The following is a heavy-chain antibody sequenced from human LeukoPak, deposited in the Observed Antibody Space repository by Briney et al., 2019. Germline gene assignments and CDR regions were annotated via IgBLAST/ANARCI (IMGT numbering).Heavy chain of an antibody. J-gene: IGHJ6*02. D-gene: IGHD6-13*01. CDR3: ARDRGSAAAGTWYYAMDV. Sequence: GRSLRLSCAASGFIFSSFEVNWVRQAPGKGLEWVSSTTSSGNKHYADAVKGRFTSSRDNAKNSAYLRMNSLRVEDTAVYYCARDRGSAAAGTWYYAMDVWGQGTTVTVSS. CDR1: GFIFSSFE. CDR2: TTSSGNK. V-gene: IGHV3-48*03.